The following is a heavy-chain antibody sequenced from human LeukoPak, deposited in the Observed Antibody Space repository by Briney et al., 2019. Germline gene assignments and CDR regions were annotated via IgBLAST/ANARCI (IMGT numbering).Heavy chain of an antibody. V-gene: IGHV4-34*01. Sequence: SETLSLTCAVSGVPFSNYYWSWVRQSPRQGLEWIREINHSGYTNYNPSLKSRVTMSIDTSKKQFSLILTSVTAADAGVYYCTRAVAGHPDWGEGTLVTVSS. CDR3: TRAVAGHPD. J-gene: IGHJ4*02. D-gene: IGHD6-19*01. CDR1: GVPFSNYY. CDR2: INHSGYT.